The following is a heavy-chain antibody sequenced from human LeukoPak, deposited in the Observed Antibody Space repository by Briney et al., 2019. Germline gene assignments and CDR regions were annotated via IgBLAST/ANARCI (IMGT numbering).Heavy chain of an antibody. CDR3: ARGLSIQLWADWFDY. V-gene: IGHV4-59*08. CDR2: IYYSGST. Sequence: SETLSLTCTVSGGSYSSYYWSWIRQPPGKGLEWIGYIYYSGSTNYNPSLKSRVTISVDTSKNQFSLKLSSVTAADTAVYYCARGLSIQLWADWFDYWGQGTLVTVSS. J-gene: IGHJ4*02. CDR1: GGSYSSYY. D-gene: IGHD5-18*01.